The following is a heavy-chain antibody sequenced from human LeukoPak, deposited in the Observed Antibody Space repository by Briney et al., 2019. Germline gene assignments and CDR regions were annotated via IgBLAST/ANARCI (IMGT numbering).Heavy chain of an antibody. CDR1: GFTFSSYA. CDR3: ARDRYGMDV. Sequence: ETGGSLRLSCAASGFTFSSYAMSWVRQAPGKGLEWVSAISGSGGSTYYADSVKGRFTISRDNSKNTLYLQMNSLRAEDTAVYYCARDRYGMDVWGQGTTVTVSS. CDR2: ISGSGGST. J-gene: IGHJ6*02. V-gene: IGHV3-23*01.